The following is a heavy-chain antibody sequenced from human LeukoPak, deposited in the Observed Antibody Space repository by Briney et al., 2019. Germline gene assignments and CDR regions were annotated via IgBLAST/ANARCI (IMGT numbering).Heavy chain of an antibody. CDR1: GFTVSSNY. D-gene: IGHD3-3*01. V-gene: IGHV3-53*01. J-gene: IGHJ4*02. CDR3: ARDPIFGVVTTFDY. Sequence: PGGSLRLSCAASGFTVSSNYMSWVRQAPGKGLEWVSVIYSGGSTYYADSVKGRFTISRDNSKNTLYLQMNSLRAEDTALYYCARDPIFGVVTTFDYWGQGTLVTVSS. CDR2: IYSGGST.